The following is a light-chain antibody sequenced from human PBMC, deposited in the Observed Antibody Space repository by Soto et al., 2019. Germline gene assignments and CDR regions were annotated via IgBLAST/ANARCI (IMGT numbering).Light chain of an antibody. Sequence: EILLTQSPATLSVSPGERATLSCRASQNIDSNLAWYQQKPGQAPRLLIFGASTRATGIPARFSGSGSGTEFILTISSLQSEDFAFYYCQQYNNWLGTFGGGTKVESK. V-gene: IGKV3-15*01. J-gene: IGKJ4*01. CDR1: QNIDSN. CDR2: GAS. CDR3: QQYNNWLGT.